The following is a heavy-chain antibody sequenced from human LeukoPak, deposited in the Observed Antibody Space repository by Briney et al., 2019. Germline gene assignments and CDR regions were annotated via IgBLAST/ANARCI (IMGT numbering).Heavy chain of an antibody. V-gene: IGHV1-8*01. CDR1: GYTFTSYD. CDR2: MNPNSGNT. J-gene: IGHJ4*02. CDR3: ARSARWGL. Sequence: ASVTVSCTASGYTFTSYDINWVRQAPGQGLEWMGWMNPNSGNTAYAQTFQGRVTMTRNTSISTAYMELSSLRAEDTAVYYCARSARWGLWGQGTLVTVSS. D-gene: IGHD3-16*01.